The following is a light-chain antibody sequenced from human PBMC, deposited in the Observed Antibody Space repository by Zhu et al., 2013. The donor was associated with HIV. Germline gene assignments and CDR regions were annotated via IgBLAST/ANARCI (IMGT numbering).Light chain of an antibody. CDR3: QHYANWPPWT. V-gene: IGKV3D-15*01. Sequence: EILMTQSPVTLSVSPGERVTLSCRASQSVSSGLAWYQQKPGQAPRLLISAASSRAPGIPDRFSGSGSGTDFTLTISRLEPEDFAVYYCQHYANWPPWTFGQGTKVEV. J-gene: IGKJ1*01. CDR1: QSVSSG. CDR2: AAS.